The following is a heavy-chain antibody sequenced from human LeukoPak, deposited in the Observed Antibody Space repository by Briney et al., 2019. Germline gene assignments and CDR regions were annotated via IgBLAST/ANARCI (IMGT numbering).Heavy chain of an antibody. J-gene: IGHJ4*02. V-gene: IGHV3-66*01. CDR2: IYSGGST. CDR3: AREQIVGATCFDY. CDR1: GFTVSRNY. D-gene: IGHD1-26*01. Sequence: GGSLRLSCAASGFTVSRNYMSWVRQAPGKGLEWVSVIYSGGSTYYADSVKGRFTISRDNSKNTLYLQMNSLRAEDTAVYYCAREQIVGATCFDYWGQGTLGTVSS.